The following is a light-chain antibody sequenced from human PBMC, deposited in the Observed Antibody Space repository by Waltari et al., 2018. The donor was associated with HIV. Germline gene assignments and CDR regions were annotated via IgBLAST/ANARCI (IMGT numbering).Light chain of an antibody. CDR2: DDS. CDR1: NLGSKS. Sequence: SYVLTQPPSLSVAPGQTARITCAGNNLGSKSVHWYQQKPGQAPVLVVYDDSDRPSGIPERFSGSNSGNTATLTITRVDAGDEADYYCQVWDSSSDHPQVVFGGETKLTVL. V-gene: IGLV3-21*02. CDR3: QVWDSSSDHPQVV. J-gene: IGLJ2*01.